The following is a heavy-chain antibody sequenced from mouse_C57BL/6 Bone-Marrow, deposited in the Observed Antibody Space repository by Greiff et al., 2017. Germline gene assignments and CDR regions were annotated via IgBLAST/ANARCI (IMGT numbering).Heavy chain of an antibody. CDR3: ARSKGYDYAWFAY. Sequence: QVQLQQSGPELVKPGASVKISCKASGYAFSSSWMNWVKQRPGTGLEWIGRIYSGDGDTNYNGKFKGKATLTADKSSSTAYMQVSSLTSEDSAFYFCARSKGYDYAWFAYWGQGTLVTVSA. V-gene: IGHV1-82*01. CDR1: GYAFSSSW. D-gene: IGHD2-4*01. CDR2: IYSGDGDT. J-gene: IGHJ3*01.